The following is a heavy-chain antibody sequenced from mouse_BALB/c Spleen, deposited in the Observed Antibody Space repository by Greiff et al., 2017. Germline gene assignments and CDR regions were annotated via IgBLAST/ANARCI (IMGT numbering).Heavy chain of an antibody. CDR2: IDPENGDT. CDR3: TPIYYGAMDY. J-gene: IGHJ4*01. Sequence: LVESGAELVRSGASVKLSCTASGFNIKDYYMHWVKQRPEQGLEWIGWIDPENGDTEYAPKFQGKATMTADTSSNTAYLQLSSLTSEDTAVYYCTPIYYGAMDYWGQGTSVTVSS. V-gene: IGHV14-4*02. D-gene: IGHD2-1*01. CDR1: GFNIKDYY.